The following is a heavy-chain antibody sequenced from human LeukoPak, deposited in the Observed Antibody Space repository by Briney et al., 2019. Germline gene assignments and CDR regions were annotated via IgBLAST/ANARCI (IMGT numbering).Heavy chain of an antibody. Sequence: GGSLRLSCAASVFIVSSYYMNWVRQAPWKGLEWVSVIYGGGNIYYADSVKGRFTISRDNSKNTLYLQMNSLRAEDTAVYYCARGAGYNYPYYFDYWGQGTLVTVSS. CDR3: ARGAGYNYPYYFDY. CDR1: VFIVSSYY. CDR2: IYGGGNI. D-gene: IGHD5-24*01. V-gene: IGHV3-53*01. J-gene: IGHJ4*02.